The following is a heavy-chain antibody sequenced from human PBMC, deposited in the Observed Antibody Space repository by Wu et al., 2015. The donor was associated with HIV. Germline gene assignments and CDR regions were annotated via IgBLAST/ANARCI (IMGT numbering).Heavy chain of an antibody. V-gene: IGHV4-28*01. J-gene: IGHJ3*01. CDR1: GTSVSSDYY. Sequence: QVQLQESGPGLVKPSETLSLTCVVSGTSVSSDYYWGWIRQSPGKGLEWLAYIYYTGNAYYNPSLKSRLTISVDTSKNTISLNLRSVTAVDTAIYFCARIDPSTQLGDSRWTFDVWGQGTMVTVSS. CDR2: IYYTGNA. D-gene: IGHD7-27*01. CDR3: ARIDPSTQLGDSRWTFDV.